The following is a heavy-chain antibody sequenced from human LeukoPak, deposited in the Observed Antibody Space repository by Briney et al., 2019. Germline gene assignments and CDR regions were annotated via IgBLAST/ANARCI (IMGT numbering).Heavy chain of an antibody. CDR2: INPNSGGT. V-gene: IGHV1-2*02. CDR1: GYTFTGYY. CDR3: ARSVYTRIAVIEGATNWFDP. Sequence: ASVKVSCKASGYTFTGYYMHWVRQAPGQGLEWMGWINPNSGGTNYAQKFQGRVTMTRDTSTSTVYMELSSLRSEDTAVYYCARSVYTRIAVIEGATNWFDPWGQGTLVTVSS. J-gene: IGHJ5*02. D-gene: IGHD6-19*01.